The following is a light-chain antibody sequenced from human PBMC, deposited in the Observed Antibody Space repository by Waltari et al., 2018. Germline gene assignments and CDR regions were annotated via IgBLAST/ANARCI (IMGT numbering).Light chain of an antibody. CDR1: QSFGDND. V-gene: IGKV3-20*01. J-gene: IGKJ3*01. CDR3: QYYGDAPVT. CDR2: GAS. Sequence: TQSPGTLSMSPGERATLSCRASQSFGDNDLAWYQQKPGQAPRLLLYGASSRATGIPDRFSGSGSGTDFTLTISRLEPEDFAVYFCQYYGDAPVTFGPGTKVDLK.